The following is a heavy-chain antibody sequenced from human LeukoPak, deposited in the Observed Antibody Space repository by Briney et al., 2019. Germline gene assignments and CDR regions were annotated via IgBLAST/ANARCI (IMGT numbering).Heavy chain of an antibody. CDR2: ISSSSSYK. CDR1: GFTVSSNY. D-gene: IGHD6-19*01. Sequence: GGSLRLSCAASGFTVSSNYMSWVRQAPGKGLEWVSSISSSSSYKYYADSVKGRFTISRDNAKNSLYLQMNGLRAEDTAVYYCARVLGVQESEYYFDYWGQGTLVAVSS. V-gene: IGHV3-21*01. CDR3: ARVLGVQESEYYFDY. J-gene: IGHJ4*02.